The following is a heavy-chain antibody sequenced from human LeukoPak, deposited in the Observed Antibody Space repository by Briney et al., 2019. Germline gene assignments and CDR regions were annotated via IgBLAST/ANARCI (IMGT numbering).Heavy chain of an antibody. CDR3: AKEGLDLDFWSGYYIDY. J-gene: IGHJ4*02. CDR1: GFTFSSYG. D-gene: IGHD3-3*01. CDR2: IRYDGSNK. Sequence: GGSLRLSCAASGFTFSSYGMHWVRQAPGKGLEWVAFIRYDGSNKYYADSVKGRFTISRDNSKNTLYLQMNSRRAEDTAVYYCAKEGLDLDFWSGYYIDYWGQGTLVTVSS. V-gene: IGHV3-30*02.